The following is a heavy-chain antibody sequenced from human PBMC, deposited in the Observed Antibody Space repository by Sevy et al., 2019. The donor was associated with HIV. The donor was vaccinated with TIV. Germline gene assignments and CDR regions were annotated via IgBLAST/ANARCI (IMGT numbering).Heavy chain of an antibody. CDR1: GFTFDDYT. CDR2: ISWDGGST. CDR3: AKDILPASREDYYYYGMDV. J-gene: IGHJ6*02. Sequence: GGSLRLSCAASGFTFDDYTMHWVRQAPGKGLEWVSLISWDGGSTYYADSVKGRFTISRDNSKNSLYLQMNSLRTEDTAVYYCAKDILPASREDYYYYGMDVWGQGTTVTVSS. V-gene: IGHV3-43*01.